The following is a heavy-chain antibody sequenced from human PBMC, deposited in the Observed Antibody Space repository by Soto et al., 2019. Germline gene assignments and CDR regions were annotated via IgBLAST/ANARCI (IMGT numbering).Heavy chain of an antibody. CDR2: ISGGGSST. Sequence: GGSLRLSCAASGFTVSSKYMSWVRQTPGKGLEWVSVISGGGSSTYYADSVKGRFTISRDNSKYTLYLQMNSLRAEDTAVYYCAKEQGYSSSWTQIDYWGQGTLVTVSS. V-gene: IGHV3-23*01. CDR1: GFTVSSKY. CDR3: AKEQGYSSSWTQIDY. J-gene: IGHJ4*02. D-gene: IGHD6-13*01.